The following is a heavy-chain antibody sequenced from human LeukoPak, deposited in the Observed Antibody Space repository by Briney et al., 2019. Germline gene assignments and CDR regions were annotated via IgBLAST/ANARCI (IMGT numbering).Heavy chain of an antibody. CDR1: GFTFSSYA. D-gene: IGHD3-22*01. CDR3: ASGFGYYDSSGPRDY. V-gene: IGHV3-30-3*01. CDR2: ISYDGSNK. J-gene: IGHJ4*02. Sequence: GGSLRLSCAASGFTFSSYAMHWVRQAPGKGLEWVAVISYDGSNKYYADSVKGRFTISRDNSKNTLYLQMNSLRAEDTAVYYCASGFGYYDSSGPRDYWGQGTLVTASS.